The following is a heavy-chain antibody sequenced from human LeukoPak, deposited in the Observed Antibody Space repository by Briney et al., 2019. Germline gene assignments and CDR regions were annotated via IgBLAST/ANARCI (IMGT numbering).Heavy chain of an antibody. CDR3: ARDLLSNTAMEY. CDR2: ISSSSSYI. J-gene: IGHJ4*02. D-gene: IGHD5-18*01. CDR1: GFTFSSYS. V-gene: IGHV3-21*01. Sequence: GGSLRLSCAASGFTFSSYSMNWVRQAPGKGLEWVSSISSSSSYIYYADSVKGRFTISRDNAKNSLYLQMNSLRAEDTAVYYCARDLLSNTAMEYWGQGTLVTVSS.